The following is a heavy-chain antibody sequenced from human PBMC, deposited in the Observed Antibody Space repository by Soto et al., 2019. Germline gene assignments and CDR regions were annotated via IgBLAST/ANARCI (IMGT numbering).Heavy chain of an antibody. V-gene: IGHV4-34*01. Sequence: SETLSLTCAVYGGSLIGYYWSWIRQPPGKGLEWIGEISHSGSTNYNPSPKSRVTISVDTSKNQFPLKLSSVTAADTAVYYCARDSGYYDSSGYYFGPYWGQGTLVTVSS. J-gene: IGHJ4*02. CDR3: ARDSGYYDSSGYYFGPY. CDR1: GGSLIGYY. CDR2: ISHSGST. D-gene: IGHD3-22*01.